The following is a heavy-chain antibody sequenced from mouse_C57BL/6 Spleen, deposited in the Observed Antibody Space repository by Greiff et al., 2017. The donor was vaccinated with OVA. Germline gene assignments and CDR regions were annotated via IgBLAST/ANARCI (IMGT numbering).Heavy chain of an antibody. J-gene: IGHJ2*01. V-gene: IGHV1-72*01. CDR3: ARGGGVYYYGRGIFDY. CDR2: IDPNSGGT. D-gene: IGHD1-1*01. CDR1: GYTFTSYW. Sequence: QVQLQQSGAELVKPGASVKLSCKASGYTFTSYWMHWVKQRPGRGLEWMGRIDPNSGGTKYNEKFKSKATLTVDKPSSTAYMQRSSLTSEDSAVYYCARGGGVYYYGRGIFDYWGQGTTLTVSS.